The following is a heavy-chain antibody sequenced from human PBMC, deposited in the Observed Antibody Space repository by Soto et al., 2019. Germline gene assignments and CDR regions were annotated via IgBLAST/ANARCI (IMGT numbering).Heavy chain of an antibody. CDR1: GFTFSDYY. CDR3: AKDSQKRRSSGYYFDY. D-gene: IGHD3-22*01. Sequence: QVQLVESGGGLVKPGGSLRLSCAASGFTFSDYYMSWIRQAPGKGLEWVSYISSSGSTIYYADSVKGRFTISRDNSKNTLYLQMNSLRAEGTAVYYCAKDSQKRRSSGYYFDYWGQGTLVTVSS. V-gene: IGHV3-11*04. CDR2: ISSSGSTI. J-gene: IGHJ4*02.